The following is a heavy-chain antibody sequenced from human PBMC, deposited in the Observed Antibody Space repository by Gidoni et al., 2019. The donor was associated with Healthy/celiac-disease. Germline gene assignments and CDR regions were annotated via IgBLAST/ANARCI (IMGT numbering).Heavy chain of an antibody. CDR3: AREGEAYCGGDCYANTNWFDP. D-gene: IGHD2-21*02. CDR1: GFTFSSYS. V-gene: IGHV3-48*01. CDR2: ISSSSSTI. Sequence: EVQLVESGGGLVQPGGSLRLSCAASGFTFSSYSMNWVRQAPGKGLEGVSYISSSSSTIYYADSVKGRFTISRDNAKNSLYLQMNSLRAEDTAVYYCAREGEAYCGGDCYANTNWFDPWGQGTLVTVSS. J-gene: IGHJ5*02.